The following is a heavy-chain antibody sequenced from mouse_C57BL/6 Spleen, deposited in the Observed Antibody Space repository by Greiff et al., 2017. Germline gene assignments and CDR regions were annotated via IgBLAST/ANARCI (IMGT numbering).Heavy chain of an antibody. D-gene: IGHD1-1*01. J-gene: IGHJ2*01. CDR2: INPSSGYT. Sequence: QVHVKQSGAELARPGASVKMSCKASGYTFTSYTMHWVKQRPGQGLEWIGYINPSSGYTKYNQKFKDKATLTADKSSSTAYMQLSSLTSEDSAVYYCARAGFITTVVADYWGQGTTLTVSS. CDR1: GYTFTSYT. V-gene: IGHV1-4*01. CDR3: ARAGFITTVVADY.